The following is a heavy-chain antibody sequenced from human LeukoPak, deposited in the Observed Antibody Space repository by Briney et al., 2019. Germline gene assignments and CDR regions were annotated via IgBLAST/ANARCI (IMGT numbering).Heavy chain of an antibody. CDR1: GFTFSRYD. Sequence: PGGSLRLSCAAPGFTFSRYDMTWVRQAPGKGLEWVSVLYSDGNTKYADSVQGRFTISRDNSKNTLYLEMNSLSPDDTAVYYCARGVEPLAANTLAYWGQGTLVTVSS. D-gene: IGHD1-14*01. CDR3: ARGVEPLAANTLAY. CDR2: LYSDGNT. V-gene: IGHV3-53*01. J-gene: IGHJ4*02.